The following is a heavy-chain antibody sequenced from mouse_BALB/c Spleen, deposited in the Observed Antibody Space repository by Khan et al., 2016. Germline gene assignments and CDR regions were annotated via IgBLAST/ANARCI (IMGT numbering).Heavy chain of an antibody. Sequence: EVELVESGGGLVRPGGSLILSCAASGFTFSDYYMYWIRQTPEKRLEWVATIRDGGNYPYYPDSVKGRFTISTDNAKNNLYLHMSSLKSEDTAMYYCARTYGNYGYFDVWGAGNTVTVSS. CDR2: IRDGGNYP. V-gene: IGHV5-4*02. D-gene: IGHD2-1*01. CDR3: ARTYGNYGYFDV. CDR1: GFTFSDYY. J-gene: IGHJ1*01.